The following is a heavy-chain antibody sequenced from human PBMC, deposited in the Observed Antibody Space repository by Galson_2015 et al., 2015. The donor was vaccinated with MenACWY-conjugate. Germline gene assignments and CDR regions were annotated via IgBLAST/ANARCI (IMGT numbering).Heavy chain of an antibody. V-gene: IGHV3-23*01. CDR2: LSGSGDKT. CDR3: AKAQSNGWCVGDNGVGP. D-gene: IGHD2-21*01. J-gene: IGHJ5*02. Sequence: SLRLSCATSGFTFSNYAMGWVRQASGKGLEWVSGLSGSGDKTFYEESVKGRFTISRDNSKNTLHLQMSSLRAEDAAVYYCAKAQSNGWCVGDNGVGPGGQGALVTVSS. CDR1: GFTFSNYA.